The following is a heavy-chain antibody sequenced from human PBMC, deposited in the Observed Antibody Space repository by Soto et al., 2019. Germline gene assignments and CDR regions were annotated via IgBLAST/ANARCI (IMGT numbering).Heavy chain of an antibody. Sequence: PGGSLRLSCAASGFIVGSNYMSWVRQAPGKGLEWVSVIYSIGTTYHADSVKGRFTISRDNSKNTLYLQMNSLGAEDTAVYYCARDFVVGGPTINYYYGMDVWGQGTTVTVSS. CDR3: ARDFVVGGPTINYYYGMDV. J-gene: IGHJ6*02. V-gene: IGHV3-66*01. D-gene: IGHD1-26*01. CDR2: IYSIGTT. CDR1: GFIVGSNY.